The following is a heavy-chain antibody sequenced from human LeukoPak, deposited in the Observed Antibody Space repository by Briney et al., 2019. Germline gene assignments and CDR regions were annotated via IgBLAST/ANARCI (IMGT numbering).Heavy chain of an antibody. CDR3: ARDWGY. J-gene: IGHJ4*02. CDR2: ISDSGDST. V-gene: IGHV3-23*01. Sequence: GGSLRLSCAASGFTFSSYAMNWVRQAPGKGLQWVSSISDSGDSTYYADSVKGRFTISRDTSKNTLFLQMNSLRAEDTAVYYCARDWGYWGQGTLVTVSS. D-gene: IGHD7-27*01. CDR1: GFTFSSYA.